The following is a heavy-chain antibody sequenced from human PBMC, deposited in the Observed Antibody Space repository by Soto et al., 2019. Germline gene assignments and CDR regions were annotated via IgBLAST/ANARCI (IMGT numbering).Heavy chain of an antibody. CDR3: ARPIDSPVGMDV. D-gene: IGHD3-22*01. CDR1: GYSFTSYW. Sequence: GESLKISCKGSGYSFTSYWISWVRQMPGKGLEWMGRIDPSDSYTNYSPSFQGHVTISADKSINTAYLQWSSLKASDTAMYYCARPIDSPVGMDVWGQGTTVTVSS. CDR2: IDPSDSYT. V-gene: IGHV5-10-1*01. J-gene: IGHJ6*02.